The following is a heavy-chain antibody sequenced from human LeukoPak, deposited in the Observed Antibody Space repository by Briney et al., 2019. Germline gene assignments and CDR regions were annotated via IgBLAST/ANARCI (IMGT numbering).Heavy chain of an antibody. D-gene: IGHD2-15*01. Sequence: GGSLRLSCAASGFTFSSYGMHWVRQAPGKGLEWVAFIRYDGSNKYYADSVKGRFTISRDNSKNTLYLQMNSLRAEDTAVYYCTQEVVVVAAAFGYWGQGTLVTVSS. J-gene: IGHJ4*02. CDR2: IRYDGSNK. CDR3: TQEVVVVAAAFGY. V-gene: IGHV3-30*02. CDR1: GFTFSSYG.